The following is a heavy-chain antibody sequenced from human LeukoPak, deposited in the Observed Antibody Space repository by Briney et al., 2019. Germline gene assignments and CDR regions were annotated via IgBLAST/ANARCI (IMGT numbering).Heavy chain of an antibody. Sequence: PGGSLRLSCAASGFTVSSNFMSWVRQAPGKGLEWVSVIYSGGSTYFADSVKGRFTISRHNSKNTVYLQMNSLRAEDTAVYYCARGDYYDSSGPYGMDVWGQGTTVTVSS. J-gene: IGHJ6*02. V-gene: IGHV3-66*01. CDR1: GFTVSSNF. CDR3: ARGDYYDSSGPYGMDV. D-gene: IGHD3-22*01. CDR2: IYSGGST.